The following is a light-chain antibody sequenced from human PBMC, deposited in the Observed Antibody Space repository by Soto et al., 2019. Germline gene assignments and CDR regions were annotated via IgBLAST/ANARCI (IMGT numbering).Light chain of an antibody. J-gene: IGKJ1*01. CDR1: QSVSSN. CDR2: AAS. V-gene: IGKV3-15*01. Sequence: EIIMTQSPATLSVSPGERASLSCRASQSVSSNLAWYQQKPGQAPRLLIYAASTRATGISTRFSVSGSGTQFTLTISSLQSEDFAIYYCQQYTEWPPWTFGQGTKVDIK. CDR3: QQYTEWPPWT.